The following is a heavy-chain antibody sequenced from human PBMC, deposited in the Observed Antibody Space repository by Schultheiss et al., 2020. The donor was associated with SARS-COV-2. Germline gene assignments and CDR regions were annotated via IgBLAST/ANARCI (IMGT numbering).Heavy chain of an antibody. CDR1: GGSFSGYY. V-gene: IGHV4-59*12. CDR3: ARSEWFGDAFDI. Sequence: SETLSLTCAVYGGSFSGYYWSWVRQPPGKGLEWIGYIYYSGSTNYNPSLKSRVTMSVDTSKNQFSLKLSSVTAADTAVYYCARSEWFGDAFDIWGQGTMVTVSS. J-gene: IGHJ3*02. D-gene: IGHD3-10*01. CDR2: IYYSGST.